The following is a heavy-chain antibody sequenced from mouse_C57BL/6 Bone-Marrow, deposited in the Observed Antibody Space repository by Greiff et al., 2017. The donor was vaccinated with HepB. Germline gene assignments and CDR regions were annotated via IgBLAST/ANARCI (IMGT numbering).Heavy chain of an antibody. Sequence: QVQLQQPGAELVRPGSSVKLSCKASGYTFTSYWMHWVKQRPIQGLEWIGNIDPSDSETHYNQKFKDKATLTVDKSSSTAYMQLSSLTSEDSAVYYCANDYGNAWFAYWGQGTLVTVSA. V-gene: IGHV1-52*01. D-gene: IGHD2-4*01. CDR1: GYTFTSYW. J-gene: IGHJ3*01. CDR3: ANDYGNAWFAY. CDR2: IDPSDSET.